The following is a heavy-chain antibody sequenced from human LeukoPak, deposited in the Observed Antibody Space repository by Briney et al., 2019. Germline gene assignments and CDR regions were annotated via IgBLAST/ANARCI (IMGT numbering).Heavy chain of an antibody. CDR3: ARPNSGYDS. CDR1: GFIFSDYY. J-gene: IGHJ5*02. D-gene: IGHD5-12*01. V-gene: IGHV3-11*01. CDR2: ISSRSTNI. Sequence: GGSLRLPCAASGFIFSDYYMAWMRQAPGKGLEWVSYISSRSTNIQYADSVKGRFTISRDNAKNSLYLQMNSLRADDTAVYFCARPNSGYDSWGQGTLVTVSS.